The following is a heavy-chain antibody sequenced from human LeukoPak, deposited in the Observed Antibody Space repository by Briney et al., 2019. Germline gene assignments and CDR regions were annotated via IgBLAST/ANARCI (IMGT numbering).Heavy chain of an antibody. CDR3: ARKGSGRHPEVKFDY. CDR1: GFTFSSYA. D-gene: IGHD1-26*01. V-gene: IGHV3-30-3*01. Sequence: GGSLRLSCAASGFTFSSYAIHWVRQASGKGLEWVAVISYDGSNKYYADSVKGRFTISRDNAKNSLYLQMNSLRVEDTAVYYCARKGSGRHPEVKFDYWGQGTLVTVSS. J-gene: IGHJ4*02. CDR2: ISYDGSNK.